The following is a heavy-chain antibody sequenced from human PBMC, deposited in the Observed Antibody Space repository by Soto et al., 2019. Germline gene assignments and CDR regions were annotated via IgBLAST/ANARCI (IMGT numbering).Heavy chain of an antibody. V-gene: IGHV3-48*02. Sequence: GGSLRLSCAASGFTFSSYSMNWVRQAPGKGLEWVSYISSSSSTIYYADSVKGRFTISRDNAKNSLYLQMNSLRDEDTAVYYCARDPDSGWSLKNAEYFQHWGQGTLVTVSS. D-gene: IGHD6-19*01. CDR2: ISSSSSTI. CDR3: ARDPDSGWSLKNAEYFQH. J-gene: IGHJ1*01. CDR1: GFTFSSYS.